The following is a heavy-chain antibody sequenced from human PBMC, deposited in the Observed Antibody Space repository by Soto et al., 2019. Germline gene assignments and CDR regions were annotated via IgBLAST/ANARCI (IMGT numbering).Heavy chain of an antibody. J-gene: IGHJ4*02. CDR3: ASQDYDKSVHYFDY. D-gene: IGHD3-22*01. V-gene: IGHV4-4*07. CDR2: IYNGGIP. CDR1: GGSVSSQY. Sequence: SETLSLTCTVSGGSVSSQYWSWIRQPAGKGLEWIGRIYNGGIPLIHPSLESRVALSLDTSKNQFSLTLSSVTAADTAIYYCASQDYDKSVHYFDYWGRGTLVTVS.